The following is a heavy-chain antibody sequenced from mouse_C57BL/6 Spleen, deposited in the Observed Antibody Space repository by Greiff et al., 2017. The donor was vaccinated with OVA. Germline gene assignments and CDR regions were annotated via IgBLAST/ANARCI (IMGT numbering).Heavy chain of an antibody. CDR1: GFTFSDYG. CDR3: ARKAGYGSSWFAY. V-gene: IGHV5-17*01. Sequence: EVQLQESGGGLVKPGGSLKLSCAASGFTFSDYGMHWVRQAPEKGLEWVAYISSGSSTIYYADTVKGRFTISRDNAKNTLFLQMTSLRSEDTAMYYCARKAGYGSSWFAYWGQGTLVTVSA. CDR2: ISSGSSTI. D-gene: IGHD1-1*01. J-gene: IGHJ3*01.